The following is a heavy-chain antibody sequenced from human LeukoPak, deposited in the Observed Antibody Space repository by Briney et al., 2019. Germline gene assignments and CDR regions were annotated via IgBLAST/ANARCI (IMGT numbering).Heavy chain of an antibody. D-gene: IGHD3-3*01. J-gene: IGHJ4*02. CDR3: ARGGSTILDFDY. Sequence: SETLSLTCTVSGGSISSGGYYWSWIRQPAGKGLEWIGRIYTSGSTNYNPSLKSRVTISVDTSKNQFSLKLSSVTAADTAVYYCARGGSTILDFDYWGQGTLVTVSS. V-gene: IGHV4-61*02. CDR2: IYTSGST. CDR1: GGSISSGGYY.